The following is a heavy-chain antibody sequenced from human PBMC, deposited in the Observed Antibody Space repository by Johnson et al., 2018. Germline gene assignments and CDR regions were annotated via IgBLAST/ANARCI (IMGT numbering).Heavy chain of an antibody. CDR3: VGYCSGGSCYSRDYHYYDMDL. V-gene: IGHV3-33*01. CDR2: IWYDGMKK. Sequence: VQLVESGGGVVQPGGSLRLSCEASGFRFSSYGMHWVRQAPGKGLEWVAVIWYDGMKKYYVESVKGRFTISRDNSKNTLFLQMDSLRAEDTAVYFCVGYCSGGSCYSRDYHYYDMDLWGQGTAVIVSS. J-gene: IGHJ6*02. CDR1: GFRFSSYG. D-gene: IGHD2-15*01.